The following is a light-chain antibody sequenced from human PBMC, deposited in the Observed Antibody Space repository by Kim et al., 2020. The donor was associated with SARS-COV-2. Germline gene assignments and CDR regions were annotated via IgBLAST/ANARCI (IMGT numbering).Light chain of an antibody. CDR3: QQYNSYPFT. CDR1: QDISIS. CDR2: GAS. J-gene: IGKJ4*01. Sequence: SPSVGDRVTITCRASQDISISLAWFQQEPGKAPKSLIYGASSLQSGVPSKFSGSGSGTDFTLTISSLQPEDFATYFCQQYNSYPFTFGGGTKLEI. V-gene: IGKV1-16*02.